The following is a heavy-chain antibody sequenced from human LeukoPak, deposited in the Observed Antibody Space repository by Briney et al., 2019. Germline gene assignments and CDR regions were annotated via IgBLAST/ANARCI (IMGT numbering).Heavy chain of an antibody. CDR1: GFTFSSYG. Sequence: GGSLRLSCAASGFTFSSYGMHWVRQAPGKGLEWVAVISYDGSNKYYADSVKGRFTISRDNAKNSLYLQMNSLRAEDTAVYYCATSRNVGEHAFDIWGQGTMVTVSS. D-gene: IGHD3-10*02. V-gene: IGHV3-30*03. J-gene: IGHJ3*02. CDR3: ATSRNVGEHAFDI. CDR2: ISYDGSNK.